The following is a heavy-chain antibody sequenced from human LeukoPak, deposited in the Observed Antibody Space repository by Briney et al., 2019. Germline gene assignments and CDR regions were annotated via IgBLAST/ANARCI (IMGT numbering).Heavy chain of an antibody. V-gene: IGHV3-66*01. CDR1: GFTVSSNY. Sequence: PGGSLRLSCAASGFTVSSNYMSWVRQAPGKGLEWVSVIYSGGSTYYADSVKGRFTISRDNSKNTLYLQMNSLRAEDTAVYYCAKTSRYCSSTSCSFFDYWGQGTLVTVSS. D-gene: IGHD2-2*01. J-gene: IGHJ4*02. CDR3: AKTSRYCSSTSCSFFDY. CDR2: IYSGGST.